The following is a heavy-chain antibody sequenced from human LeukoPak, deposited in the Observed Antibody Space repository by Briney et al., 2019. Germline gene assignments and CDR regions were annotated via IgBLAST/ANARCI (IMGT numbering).Heavy chain of an antibody. Sequence: ASVKVSCKASGGTFSSYAISWVRQAPGQGLEWMGRINPNSGGTNYAQKFQGRVTMTRDTSISTAYMELSRLRSDDTAVYYCARDWAFDIWGQGTMVTVSS. CDR1: GGTFSSYA. J-gene: IGHJ3*02. CDR2: INPNSGGT. V-gene: IGHV1-2*06. CDR3: ARDWAFDI.